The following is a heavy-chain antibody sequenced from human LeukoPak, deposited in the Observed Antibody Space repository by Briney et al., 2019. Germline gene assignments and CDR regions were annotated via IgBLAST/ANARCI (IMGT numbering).Heavy chain of an antibody. CDR1: GFTFSNAW. CDR2: IKSKTDGGTT. V-gene: IGHV3-15*01. J-gene: IGHJ4*02. D-gene: IGHD2-15*01. CDR3: TTGRCSGGSCYSGCY. Sequence: GGSLRLSCAAPGFTFSNAWMSWVHQAPGKGLEWVGRIKSKTDGGTTDYAAPVKGRFTISRDDSKNTLYLQMNSLKTEDTAVYYCTTGRCSGGSCYSGCYWGPGTLVTVAS.